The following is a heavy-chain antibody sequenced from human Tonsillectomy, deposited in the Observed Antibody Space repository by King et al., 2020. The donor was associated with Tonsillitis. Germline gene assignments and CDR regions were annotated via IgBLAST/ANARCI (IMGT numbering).Heavy chain of an antibody. J-gene: IGHJ4*02. CDR3: AVYDSSGYYSGY. V-gene: IGHV3-48*01. CDR1: GFTFSSYS. D-gene: IGHD3-22*01. CDR2: ISMSSSTI. Sequence: DVQLVESGGGLVQPGGSLRRSCAASGFTFSSYSMNWVRQAPGKGLEWVSYISMSSSTIYYADSVKGRFTISRDNAKNSLYLQMNSLRAEDTAVYYCAVYDSSGYYSGYWGQGTLVTVSS.